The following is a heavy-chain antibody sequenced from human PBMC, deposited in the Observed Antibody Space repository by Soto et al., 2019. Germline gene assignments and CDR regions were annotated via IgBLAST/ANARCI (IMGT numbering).Heavy chain of an antibody. CDR3: AKDRSAGCGGDSSCDS. CDR1: GFTFSHYG. J-gene: IGHJ4*02. V-gene: IGHV3-30*18. Sequence: QVQLVESGGGVVLPGRSLRLSCVASGFTFSHYGMQWVRQAPGKGLEWVALVSYDGSNKYYGDSVKGRFTISRDNSKYTLYLEIDSLSAEDTAVYYCAKDRSAGCGGDSSCDSWGQGTLVTVSS. CDR2: VSYDGSNK. D-gene: IGHD2-21*02.